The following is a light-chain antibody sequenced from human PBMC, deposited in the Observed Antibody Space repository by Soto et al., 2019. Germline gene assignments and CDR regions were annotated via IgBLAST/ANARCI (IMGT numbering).Light chain of an antibody. J-gene: IGKJ1*01. CDR1: QSISSW. CDR3: KQYNSYSWT. V-gene: IGKV1-5*01. CDR2: DAS. Sequence: DIQMTQSPSTLSASVGDRVTITCRASQSISSWLAWYQQKPGKAPKLLIYDASSLESGVPSRFSGSGSGTEFTLTISSLQPDDFATYYCKQYNSYSWTFGXGTKVDIK.